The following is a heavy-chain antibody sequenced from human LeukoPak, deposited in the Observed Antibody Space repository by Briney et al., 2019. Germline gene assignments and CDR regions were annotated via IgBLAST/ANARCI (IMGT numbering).Heavy chain of an antibody. CDR1: GGSISSYY. Sequence: SETLSLTCTVSGGSISSYYWSWIRQPPGKALEWIGYIYYSGSTNYNPSLKSRVTISVDTSKNQFSLKLSSVTAADTAVYFCARGTSSGWYALDYWGQGTLVTVSS. V-gene: IGHV4-59*08. D-gene: IGHD6-19*01. CDR2: IYYSGST. CDR3: ARGTSSGWYALDY. J-gene: IGHJ4*02.